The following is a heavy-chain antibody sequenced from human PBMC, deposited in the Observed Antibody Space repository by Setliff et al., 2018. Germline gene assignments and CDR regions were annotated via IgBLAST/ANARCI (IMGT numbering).Heavy chain of an antibody. CDR1: RFTFSNYW. V-gene: IGHV3-7*01. CDR2: IKEDGSEK. Sequence: PGGSLRLSCAASRFTFSNYWMSWVRQAPGKGLEWVANIKEDGSEKYYVDSVKGRFTISRDNAKNSLDLQMNSLRGEDTAVYHCTRDQDYYGMDVWGQGTTVTSP. CDR3: TRDQDYYGMDV. J-gene: IGHJ6*02.